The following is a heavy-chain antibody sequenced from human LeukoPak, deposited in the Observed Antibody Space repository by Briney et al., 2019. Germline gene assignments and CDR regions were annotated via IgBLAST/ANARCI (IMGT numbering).Heavy chain of an antibody. J-gene: IGHJ4*02. CDR2: INPNSGGT. V-gene: IGHV1-2*02. D-gene: IGHD3-16*01. Sequence: EASVKVSCKASGYTFTGYYMHWVRQAPGQGLEWMGWINPNSGGTNYAQKFQGRVTMTRDTSISTAYMELSRLRSDDTAVYYCARDPLGGGVHFDYWGQGTLVTVSS. CDR3: ARDPLGGGVHFDY. CDR1: GYTFTGYY.